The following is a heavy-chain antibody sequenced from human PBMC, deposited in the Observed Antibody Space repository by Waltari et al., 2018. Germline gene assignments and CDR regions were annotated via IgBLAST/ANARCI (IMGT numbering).Heavy chain of an antibody. CDR2: FFPFLGRA. Sequence: QVQLVQSGAEVKKPGSSVKASCKASGGTFSSYAISWVRQAPGQGLAWMGGFFPFLGRANYAQRFHGRVTITADKSTSTAFMELSSRRSEDTAVYYCARVYSSSSTTNWFDPWGQGTLVTVSS. J-gene: IGHJ5*02. D-gene: IGHD6-13*01. CDR3: ARVYSSSSTTNWFDP. V-gene: IGHV1-69*10. CDR1: GGTFSSYA.